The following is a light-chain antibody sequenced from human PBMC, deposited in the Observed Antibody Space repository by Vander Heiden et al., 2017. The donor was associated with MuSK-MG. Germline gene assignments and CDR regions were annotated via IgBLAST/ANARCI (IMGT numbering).Light chain of an antibody. CDR1: SSDVGGYNY. J-gene: IGLJ2*01. V-gene: IGLV2-14*01. CDR2: EVS. CDR3: SSYTSSTAVV. Sequence: QSALTQPAPVSGSPGQSLTISCTGTSSDVGGYNYVSWYQQHPGEAPKLMIYEVSKRPSGVSNRFSGSKSANTASLTISGLQAEDEADYYCSSYTSSTAVVFGGGTKLTVL.